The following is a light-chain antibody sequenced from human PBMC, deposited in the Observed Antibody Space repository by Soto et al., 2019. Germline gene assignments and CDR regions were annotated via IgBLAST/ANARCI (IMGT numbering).Light chain of an antibody. CDR1: QSISTY. CDR2: HAS. CDR3: QQSYSTPPYT. J-gene: IGKJ2*01. V-gene: IGKV1-39*01. Sequence: DIQMTQSPSSLSASVGDRVTITCRPSQSISTYLNWYQQKPGKAPKLLIYHASRLQSGVPSRFRGSGSGTDFTLTISSLQPEDFATYYCQQSYSTPPYTFGQGTKLEIK.